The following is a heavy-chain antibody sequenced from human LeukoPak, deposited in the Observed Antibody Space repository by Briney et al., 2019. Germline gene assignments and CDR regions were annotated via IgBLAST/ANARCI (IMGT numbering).Heavy chain of an antibody. J-gene: IGHJ4*02. CDR3: ARARGGGFPDILTGSQPQYYFDY. CDR2: ISRSSSYI. CDR1: GFTFTSYS. V-gene: IGHV3-21*04. Sequence: GGSLRLSCAASGFTFTSYSMDWVRQAPGKGLEWVSSISRSSSYISYADSVKGRFTISRDNAKNSLYLQMNSLRAEDTAVYYCARARGGGFPDILTGSQPQYYFDYWGQGTLVTVSS. D-gene: IGHD3-9*01.